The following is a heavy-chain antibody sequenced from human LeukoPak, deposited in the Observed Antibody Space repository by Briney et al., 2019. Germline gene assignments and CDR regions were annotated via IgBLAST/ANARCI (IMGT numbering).Heavy chain of an antibody. D-gene: IGHD3-22*01. CDR3: ARGRQDVTMIVVVMTAVSYYLDV. Sequence: SETLSLTCAVHGGSFSGYYWTWIRQTPEKGLEWIGEMNPSGSTNYNPSLKSRVTISVDTSKNQFSLELSSVTAADTAVYYCARGRQDVTMIVVVMTAVSYYLDVWGKGTTVTVS. CDR2: MNPSGST. CDR1: GGSFSGYY. V-gene: IGHV4-34*01. J-gene: IGHJ6*03.